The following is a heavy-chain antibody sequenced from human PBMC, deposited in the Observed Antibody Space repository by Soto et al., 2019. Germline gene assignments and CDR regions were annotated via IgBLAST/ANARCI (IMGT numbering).Heavy chain of an antibody. CDR1: GFTFEDQA. J-gene: IGHJ4*02. CDR3: IQASTPGGLDY. Sequence: LRLSCVVSGFTFEDQAMHWIRQGQGKGLEWVSGINWNSATKGYADSVKGRFTISRDNAKNSLYLQMNSLRAEDTALYFCIQASTPGGLDYWGQGIPVTVSS. D-gene: IGHD2-15*01. V-gene: IGHV3-9*01. CDR2: INWNSATK.